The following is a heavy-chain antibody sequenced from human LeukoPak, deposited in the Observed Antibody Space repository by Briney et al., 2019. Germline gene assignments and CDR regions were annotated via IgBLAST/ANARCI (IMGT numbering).Heavy chain of an antibody. Sequence: PGGSLRLSCAAYGFTFSSYSMNWVRQAPGKGLEWVSSISSSSSYIYYADSVKGRFTISRDNAKNSLYLQMNILRAEDTAVYYCARGDCSGGSCYWGEWGEYWGQGTLVTVSS. J-gene: IGHJ4*02. D-gene: IGHD2-15*01. V-gene: IGHV3-21*01. CDR1: GFTFSSYS. CDR2: ISSSSSYI. CDR3: ARGDCSGGSCYWGEWGEY.